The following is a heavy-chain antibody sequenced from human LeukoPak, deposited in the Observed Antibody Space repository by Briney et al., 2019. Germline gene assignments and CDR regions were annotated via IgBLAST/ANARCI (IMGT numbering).Heavy chain of an antibody. Sequence: GRSLRLSCVGSGFTFGHVALHWVRQAPGKGLEWVSYISSSGSTIYYADSVKGRFTISRDNAKNSLYLQMNSLRAEDTAVYYCARGEYQLLADYWGQGTLVTVSS. CDR2: ISSSGSTI. J-gene: IGHJ4*02. V-gene: IGHV3-48*03. D-gene: IGHD2-2*01. CDR3: ARGEYQLLADY. CDR1: GFTFGHVA.